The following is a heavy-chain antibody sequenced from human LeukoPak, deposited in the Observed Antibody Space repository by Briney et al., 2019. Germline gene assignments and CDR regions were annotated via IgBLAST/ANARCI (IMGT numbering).Heavy chain of an antibody. CDR3: ARDLAVAGNDAFDI. J-gene: IGHJ3*02. CDR1: GFTFSSYG. Sequence: TGGSLRLSCAASGFTFSSYGMHWVRQAPGKGLEWVTFIRYDGSNKYYADSVKGRFTISRDNSKNTLYLQMNSLRVEDTAVYYCARDLAVAGNDAFDIWGQGTMVTVSS. D-gene: IGHD6-19*01. CDR2: IRYDGSNK. V-gene: IGHV3-30*02.